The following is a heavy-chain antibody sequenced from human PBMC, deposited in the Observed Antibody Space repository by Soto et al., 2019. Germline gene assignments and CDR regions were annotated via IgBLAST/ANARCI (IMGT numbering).Heavy chain of an antibody. CDR1: GGSFSGYY. CDR3: ARLTPRRYFDY. CDR2: INHSGST. J-gene: IGHJ4*02. V-gene: IGHV4-34*01. Sequence: PSETLSLTCAVYGGSFSGYYWSWIRQPPGKGLEWIGEINHSGSTNYNPSLKSRVTISVDTSKNQFSLKLSSVTAADTAVYYCARLTPRRYFDYWGQGTLVTVSS.